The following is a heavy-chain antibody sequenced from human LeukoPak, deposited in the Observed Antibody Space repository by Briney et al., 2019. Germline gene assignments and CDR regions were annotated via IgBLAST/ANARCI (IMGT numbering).Heavy chain of an antibody. V-gene: IGHV1-69*13. CDR1: GGTFISYA. CDR3: ARVIREYSSSSGLNY. Sequence: ASVTVSCKASGGTFISYAINWVRQAPGQGLEWMGWIIPIFGTANFAQKFQGRVTITADESTSTAYMELSSLRSEDTAMYYCARVIREYSSSSGLNYWGQGTLVTVSS. J-gene: IGHJ4*02. D-gene: IGHD6-6*01. CDR2: IIPIFGTA.